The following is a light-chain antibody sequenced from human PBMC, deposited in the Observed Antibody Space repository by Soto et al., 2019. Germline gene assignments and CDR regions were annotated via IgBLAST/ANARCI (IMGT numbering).Light chain of an antibody. CDR3: QQYNNWPPMYT. Sequence: EMVMTQSPATLSVSPGERATLSCRASQSVSSNLAWYQQKPGQAPRLLIYGASTRATGIPARFSGSGARTEFTLTISSLQSEDFAVYYCQQYNNWPPMYTFGQGTKLEIK. V-gene: IGKV3-15*01. J-gene: IGKJ2*01. CDR2: GAS. CDR1: QSVSSN.